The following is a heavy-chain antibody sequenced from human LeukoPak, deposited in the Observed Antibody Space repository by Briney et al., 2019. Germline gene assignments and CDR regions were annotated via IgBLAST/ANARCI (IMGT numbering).Heavy chain of an antibody. J-gene: IGHJ4*02. CDR1: GFTVSSNY. Sequence: PGGSLRLSCAASGFTVSSNYMSWVRQAPGKGLEWVSVIYSGGSTYYADSVKGRFTISRDNSKNTLYLQMNTLRTEDTAVYYCATSRDFYDSSGYYPYYFDCWGQGTLVTVSS. V-gene: IGHV3-53*05. CDR3: ATSRDFYDSSGYYPYYFDC. D-gene: IGHD3-22*01. CDR2: IYSGGST.